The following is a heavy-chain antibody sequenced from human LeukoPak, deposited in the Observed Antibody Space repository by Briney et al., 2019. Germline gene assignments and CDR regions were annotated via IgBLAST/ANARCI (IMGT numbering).Heavy chain of an antibody. D-gene: IGHD2-8*02. Sequence: GASVKVSCKASGYTFTGYYMHWVRQAPGQGLEWMGEIIPLFGTTNFAQNFQGRITISADESTSTAYMELSSLRSEDTAMYYCAGLVESLANGFDFWGQGTMVTVS. CDR2: IIPLFGTT. J-gene: IGHJ3*01. CDR3: AGLVESLANGFDF. CDR1: GYTFTGYY. V-gene: IGHV1-69*13.